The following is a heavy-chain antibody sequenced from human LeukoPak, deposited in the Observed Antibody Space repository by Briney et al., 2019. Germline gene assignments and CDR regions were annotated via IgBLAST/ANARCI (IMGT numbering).Heavy chain of an antibody. V-gene: IGHV3-53*01. CDR2: IYSGGST. CDR3: AKKSGSGSFYNPLDS. Sequence: GGSLRLSCAASGFTVSSNYMSWVRQAPGKGLEWVSLIYSGGSTYYADSVKGRFTISRDNSKNTLYLQMNSLRAEDTAIYYCAKKSGSGSFYNPLDSWGQGTLVTVSS. CDR1: GFTVSSNY. J-gene: IGHJ4*02. D-gene: IGHD3-10*01.